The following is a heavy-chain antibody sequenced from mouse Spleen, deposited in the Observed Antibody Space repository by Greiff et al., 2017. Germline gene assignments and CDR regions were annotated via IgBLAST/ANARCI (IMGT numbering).Heavy chain of an antibody. CDR3: ATPRRVYDYAMDY. Sequence: QVQLQQSGPGLVQPSQSLSITCTVSGFSLTSYGVHWVRQSPGKGLEWLGVIWRGGSTDYNAAFMSRLSITKDNSKSQVFFKMNSLQADDTAIYYCATPRRVYDYAMDYWGQGTSVTVSS. D-gene: IGHD2-3*01. CDR1: GFSLTSYG. J-gene: IGHJ4*01. CDR2: IWRGGST. V-gene: IGHV2-5*01.